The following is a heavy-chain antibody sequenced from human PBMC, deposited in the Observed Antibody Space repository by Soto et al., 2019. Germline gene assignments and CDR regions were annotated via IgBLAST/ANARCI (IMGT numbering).Heavy chain of an antibody. Sequence: RGESLKISCKGSGYSFTSYWIGWVRQMPGKGLEWMGIIYPGDSDTRYSPSFQGQVTISADKSISTAYLQWSSLKASDTAMYYCARPRSGYDSVGYFSGVSCSTYYFDYSGQGTLVTGFS. CDR2: IYPGDSDT. J-gene: IGHJ4*02. V-gene: IGHV5-51*01. CDR3: ARPRSGYDSVGYFSGVSCSTYYFDY. CDR1: GYSFTSYW. D-gene: IGHD2-15*01.